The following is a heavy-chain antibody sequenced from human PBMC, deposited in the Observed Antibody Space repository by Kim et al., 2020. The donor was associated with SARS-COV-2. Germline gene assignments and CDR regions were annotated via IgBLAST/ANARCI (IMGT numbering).Heavy chain of an antibody. CDR3: ARSDWGTGYFDY. J-gene: IGHJ4*02. D-gene: IGHD2-21*01. V-gene: IGHV4-59*01. Sequence: HNPSLTSRVTISVDTAKNQFSLKLSSVTAADPAVYYCARSDWGTGYFDYWGQGTLVTVSS.